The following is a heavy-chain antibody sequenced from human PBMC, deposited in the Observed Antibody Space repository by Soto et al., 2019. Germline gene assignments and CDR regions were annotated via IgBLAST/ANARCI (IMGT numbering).Heavy chain of an antibody. CDR2: IIPIFGTT. CDR1: GGSFTYT. J-gene: IGHJ6*02. D-gene: IGHD5-18*01. CDR3: ARLHSHGTYGMDV. Sequence: SVQVSCKSSGGSFTYTLSWVRQAPGQGLEWRGGIIPIFGTTNYAQKFQGRVTITADESTNTAYMELSTLRSEDTAVYYCARLHSHGTYGMDVWGQGTTVTVSS. V-gene: IGHV1-69*13.